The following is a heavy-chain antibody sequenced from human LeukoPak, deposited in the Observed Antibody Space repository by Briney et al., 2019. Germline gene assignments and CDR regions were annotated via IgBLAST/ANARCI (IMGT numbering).Heavy chain of an antibody. V-gene: IGHV5-51*01. Sequence: GESLQISCKAPGSPFTSNWIGWVRQLPGKGLEWMGIIYPADSDTRYSPSFQGQVTISADKSISTAYLQWSSLKASDTAIYYCARQGPSDYWGQGTLVTVSS. CDR1: GSPFTSNW. CDR2: IYPADSDT. J-gene: IGHJ4*02. CDR3: ARQGPSDY.